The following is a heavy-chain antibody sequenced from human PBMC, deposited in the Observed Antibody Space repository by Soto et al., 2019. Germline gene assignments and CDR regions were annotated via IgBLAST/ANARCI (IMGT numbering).Heavy chain of an antibody. V-gene: IGHV4-59*01. CDR2: IYYSGST. CDR1: GGSISSYY. J-gene: IGHJ6*02. D-gene: IGHD3-10*01. CDR3: ARDAGGYGSGSYEPSYYYYYGMDV. Sequence: PSETLSLTCTVSGGSISSYYWSWIRQPPGKGLEWIGYIYYSGSTNYNPSLKSRVTISVDTSKNQFSLKLSSVTAADTAVYYCARDAGGYGSGSYEPSYYYYYGMDVWGQGTTVTVSS.